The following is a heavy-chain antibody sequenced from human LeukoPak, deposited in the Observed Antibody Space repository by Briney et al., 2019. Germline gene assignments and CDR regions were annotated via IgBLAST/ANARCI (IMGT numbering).Heavy chain of an antibody. CDR2: ISAYSCNT. D-gene: IGHD1-14*01. CDR1: GYTFTSSV. Sequence: ASVNVSCKASGYTFTSSVISWVRQAPGQGREWMGWISAYSCNTNYAQKLQGRVTMTTETSTSTAYQEMRSLRSDDTAVYYCARVSDVGPEDYWGQGTLVTVSS. CDR3: ARVSDVGPEDY. J-gene: IGHJ4*02. V-gene: IGHV1-18*01.